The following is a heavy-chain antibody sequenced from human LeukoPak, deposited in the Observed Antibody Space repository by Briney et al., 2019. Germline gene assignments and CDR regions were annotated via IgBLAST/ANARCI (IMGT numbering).Heavy chain of an antibody. CDR1: GFTFSTYG. Sequence: GGPLRLSCAASGFTFSTYGMNWVRQAPGKGLEWLLYISSSSGIIQVDSVKGRFTISRDNAKNSLFLQMNSLRAEDTAIYYCARNKIGTRAFDIWGQGIMVTVSS. CDR3: ARNKIGTRAFDI. V-gene: IGHV3-21*05. CDR2: ISSSSGI. D-gene: IGHD1-26*01. J-gene: IGHJ3*02.